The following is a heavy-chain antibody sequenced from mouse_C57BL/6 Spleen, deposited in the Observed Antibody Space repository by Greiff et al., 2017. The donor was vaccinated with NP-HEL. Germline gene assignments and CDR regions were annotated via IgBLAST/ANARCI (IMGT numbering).Heavy chain of an antibody. Sequence: EVQLQQSGPELVKPGASVKISCKASGYSFTGYYMNWVKQSPEKSLEWIGEINPSTGGTTYNQKFKAKATLTVDKSSSTAYMQLKSLTSEDSAVYYCARKGGGGLWYFDVWGTGTTVTVSS. CDR3: ARKGGGGLWYFDV. V-gene: IGHV1-42*01. J-gene: IGHJ1*03. CDR2: INPSTGGT. CDR1: GYSFTGYY.